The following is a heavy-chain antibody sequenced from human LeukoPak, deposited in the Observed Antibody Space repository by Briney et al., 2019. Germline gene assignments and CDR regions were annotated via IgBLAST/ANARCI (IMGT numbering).Heavy chain of an antibody. D-gene: IGHD3-9*01. CDR3: ARAYDVLTGYSI. CDR2: INHSGST. J-gene: IGHJ4*02. Sequence: PSETLSLTCAVYGGSFSGYYWSWIRQPPGKGLAWIGEINHSGSTNYNPSLKSRVAISVDTSKNQISLKVSSVTAADTAVYYCARAYDVLTGYSIWGQGTLVTVSS. CDR1: GGSFSGYY. V-gene: IGHV4-34*01.